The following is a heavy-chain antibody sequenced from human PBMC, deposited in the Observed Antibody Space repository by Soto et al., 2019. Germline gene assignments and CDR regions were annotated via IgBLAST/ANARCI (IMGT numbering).Heavy chain of an antibody. CDR2: IIPIFGTA. D-gene: IGHD3-16*01. Sequence: GXSVKVSCNAAGCTFSSYASSWVRQAPGQGLEWMGGIIPIFGTANYAQKFQGRVTITADESTSTAYMELSSLRSEDTAVYYCARADFGGVVTEGVGAFDIWGQGTMVTVS. CDR1: GCTFSSYA. J-gene: IGHJ3*02. CDR3: ARADFGGVVTEGVGAFDI. V-gene: IGHV1-69*13.